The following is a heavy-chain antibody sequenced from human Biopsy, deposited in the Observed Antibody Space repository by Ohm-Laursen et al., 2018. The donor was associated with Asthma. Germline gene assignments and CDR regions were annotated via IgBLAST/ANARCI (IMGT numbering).Heavy chain of an antibody. CDR3: ARKAGSCISRTCYSLDF. J-gene: IGHJ4*02. V-gene: IGHV1-69*13. D-gene: IGHD2-2*01. CDR1: GGTFNTYV. CDR2: INSVFGTT. Sequence: LVKVSCKSLGGTFNTYVIGWVRQAPGQGLEWMGGINSVFGTTTYPQKFQDRVTITADDSTSTVYMELSSLRSEDTAVYYCARKAGSCISRTCYSLDFWGQGNPGHRLL.